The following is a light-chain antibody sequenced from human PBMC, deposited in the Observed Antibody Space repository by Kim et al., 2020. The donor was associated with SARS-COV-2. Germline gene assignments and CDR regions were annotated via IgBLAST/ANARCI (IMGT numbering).Light chain of an antibody. V-gene: IGKV3-15*01. CDR2: GAS. CDR1: QIINSK. J-gene: IGKJ1*01. Sequence: EIVMTQSPATVSVSPGERVTLSCWASQIINSKLAWYQKKPGQAPRLLIYGASTRAIGIPARFSGSGSGTEFTLTMTSLQSEDFVVYFCQQYNAWPPTFGQGTKVDIK. CDR3: QQYNAWPPT.